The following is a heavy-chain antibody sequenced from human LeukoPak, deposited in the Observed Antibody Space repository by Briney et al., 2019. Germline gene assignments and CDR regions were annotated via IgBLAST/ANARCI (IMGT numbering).Heavy chain of an antibody. V-gene: IGHV3-7*01. J-gene: IGHJ4*02. CDR2: IKQDGSEK. D-gene: IGHD5-24*01. Sequence: GGSLRLSCAASGFTFSSYWMSWAGRAPGRGREGWANIKQDGSEKYYVDAVKGRFTICRDNAKNSLYLQMNSLRAEDTAVYYCARARDGYNYCFDYWGQGTLVTVSS. CDR1: GFTFSSYW. CDR3: ARARDGYNYCFDY.